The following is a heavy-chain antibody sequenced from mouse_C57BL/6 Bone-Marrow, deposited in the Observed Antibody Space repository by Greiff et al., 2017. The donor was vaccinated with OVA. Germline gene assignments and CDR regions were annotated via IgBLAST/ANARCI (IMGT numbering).Heavy chain of an antibody. CDR3: ARGGYYDYDGGAWFAY. J-gene: IGHJ3*01. CDR1: GYTFTDYN. V-gene: IGHV1-18*01. CDR2: INSNNGGT. Sequence: EVKLEESGPELAKPGASVKIPCKASGYTFTDYNMDWVKQSHGKSLEWIGDINSNNGGTIYNQKFKGKAKLTVDKSSSTAYMELRSLTSEDTAVYYCARGGYYDYDGGAWFAYWGQGTLVTVSA. D-gene: IGHD2-4*01.